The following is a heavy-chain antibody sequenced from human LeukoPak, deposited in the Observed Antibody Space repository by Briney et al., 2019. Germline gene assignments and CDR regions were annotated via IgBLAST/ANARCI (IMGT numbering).Heavy chain of an antibody. CDR1: GGSVSNGSYY. V-gene: IGHV4-61*01. J-gene: IGHJ6*02. D-gene: IGHD3-22*01. CDR3: ARGYYYYDSSGYPRYYYYGMDV. Sequence: SETLSLTCTVSGGSVSNGSYYWSWIRQPPGKGLEWIGYIYYSGSTNYNPSLKSRVTISVDTSKNQFSLKLSSVTAADTAVYYCARGYYYYDSSGYPRYYYYGMDVWGQGTTVTVSS. CDR2: IYYSGST.